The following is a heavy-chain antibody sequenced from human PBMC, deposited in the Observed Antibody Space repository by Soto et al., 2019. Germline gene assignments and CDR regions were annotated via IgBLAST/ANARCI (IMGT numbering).Heavy chain of an antibody. CDR2: INHSGST. CDR1: GGSFSGYY. D-gene: IGHD2-2*02. V-gene: IGHV4-34*01. CDR3: ARGTGSRGVVPAAIPVYVFHY. Sequence: KSSETLSLTCAVYGGSFSGYYWSWIRQPPGKGLEWTGEINHSGSTNYNPSLKSRVTISVDTSKNQFSLKLSSVTAADTAVYYCARGTGSRGVVPAAIPVYVFHYWGQGTLVTVSS. J-gene: IGHJ4*02.